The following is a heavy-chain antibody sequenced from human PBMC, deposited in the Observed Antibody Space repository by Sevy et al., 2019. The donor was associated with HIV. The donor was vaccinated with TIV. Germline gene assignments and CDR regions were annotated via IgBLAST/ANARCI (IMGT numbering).Heavy chain of an antibody. Sequence: SETLSLTCTVSGGSISSSSYYWGWIRQPPGKGLEWIGSIYYSGSTYYNPSLKSRVTISVDTSKNQLSLKLSSVTAADTAVYYCARPGITMVRGRDAIDIWGQGTMVTVSS. CDR3: ARPGITMVRGRDAIDI. CDR2: IYYSGST. V-gene: IGHV4-39*01. J-gene: IGHJ3*02. D-gene: IGHD3-10*01. CDR1: GGSISSSSYY.